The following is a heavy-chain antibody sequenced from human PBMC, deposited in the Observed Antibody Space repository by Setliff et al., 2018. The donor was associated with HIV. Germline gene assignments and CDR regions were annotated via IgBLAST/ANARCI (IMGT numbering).Heavy chain of an antibody. CDR2: IYYSGST. D-gene: IGHD2-2*01. V-gene: IGHV4-61*08. Sequence: SETLSLTCTVSGASISSSGSYWGWIRQSPGKGLEWIGYIYYSGSTNYNPSLKSRVTISVDTSKNQFSLKLSSVTAADTAVYYCARGRRSTSSYYYYYYMDVWGKGTTVTVSS. CDR1: GASISSSGSY. J-gene: IGHJ6*03. CDR3: ARGRRSTSSYYYYYYMDV.